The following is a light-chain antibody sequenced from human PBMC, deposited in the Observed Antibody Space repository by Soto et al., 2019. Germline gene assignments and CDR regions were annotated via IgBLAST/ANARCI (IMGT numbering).Light chain of an antibody. J-gene: IGKJ1*01. CDR1: QGVSSSC. Sequence: EIVLTQSPGTLSLSPGERATLSCRASQGVSSSCLAWYQQKPGQAPRLLIYGASNRATGIPDRFSGSGSGTDFTLTISSLEPEDFAVYYCQQYVTSPWAFGQGTKVAIE. V-gene: IGKV3-20*01. CDR3: QQYVTSPWA. CDR2: GAS.